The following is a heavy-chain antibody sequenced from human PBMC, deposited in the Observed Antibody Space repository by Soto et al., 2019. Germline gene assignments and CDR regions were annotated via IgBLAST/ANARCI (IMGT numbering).Heavy chain of an antibody. CDR1: SGSISGNDW. Sequence: QVQLQESGPGLVKPSGTLSLTCAVSSGSISGNDWWSWVRQPPGKGLEWIGQIYHTGSTNYNPSLTSRVTISVDKSKNQFSLNLRSVTAADTAFYYCAKTRGYSYGYNAFDIWGQGTMVIVSS. V-gene: IGHV4-4*02. CDR2: IYHTGST. CDR3: AKTRGYSYGYNAFDI. J-gene: IGHJ3*02. D-gene: IGHD5-18*01.